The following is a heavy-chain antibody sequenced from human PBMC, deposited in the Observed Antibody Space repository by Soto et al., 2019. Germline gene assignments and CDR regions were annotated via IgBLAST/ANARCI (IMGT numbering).Heavy chain of an antibody. V-gene: IGHV2-70*13. CDR2: IDWDDDK. J-gene: IGHJ4*02. Sequence: SGPTLVNPTQTLTLTCTFSGFSLNTRGMSVSWIRQPPGKALEWLAVIDWDDDKYYSTSLKTRLTISKDTSKNQVVLTMTNMDPVDTATYYCARVIEGGGPAEDDYWGQGNLVTVSS. CDR3: ARVIEGGGPAEDDY. D-gene: IGHD2-21*01. CDR1: GFSLNTRGMS.